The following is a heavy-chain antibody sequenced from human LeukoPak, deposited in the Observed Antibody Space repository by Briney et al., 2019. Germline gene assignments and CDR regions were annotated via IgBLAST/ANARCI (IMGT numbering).Heavy chain of an antibody. CDR2: ISSSSTI. V-gene: IGHV3-48*01. D-gene: IGHD3-3*01. Sequence: PGGSLRLSCAASGFTFSRYSMNWVRQAPGKGLEWVSYISSSSTIYYADSVKGRFTISRDNAKNSLYLQMNSLRAEDTAVYYCARDGITIFGVVTWWGQGTLVTVSS. CDR3: ARDGITIFGVVTW. CDR1: GFTFSRYS. J-gene: IGHJ4*02.